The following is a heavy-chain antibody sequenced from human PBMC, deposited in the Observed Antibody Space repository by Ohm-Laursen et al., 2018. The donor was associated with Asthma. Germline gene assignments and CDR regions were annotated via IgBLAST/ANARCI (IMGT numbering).Heavy chain of an antibody. CDR2: VNPDSGGT. CDR3: ARDPYFHFDY. Sequence: SVKVSCKSLGGTFNTYVIGWVRQAPGQGLEWMGRVNPDSGGTDYAQKFQGRVTMTRDTSISKAYMELSRLRSGDTAVYYCARDPYFHFDYWGQGTLVTVSS. D-gene: IGHD3-10*01. V-gene: IGHV1-2*06. CDR1: GGTFNTYV. J-gene: IGHJ4*02.